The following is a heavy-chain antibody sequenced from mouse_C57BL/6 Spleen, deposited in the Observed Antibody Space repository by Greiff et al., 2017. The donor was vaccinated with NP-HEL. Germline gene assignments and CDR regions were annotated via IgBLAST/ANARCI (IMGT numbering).Heavy chain of an antibody. CDR2: IWSGGST. V-gene: IGHV2-2*01. Sequence: VQGVESGPGLVQPSQSLSITCTVSGFSLTSYGVHWVRQSPGKGLEWLGVIWSGGSTDYNAAFISRLSISKDNSKSQVFFKMNSLQADDTAIYYCAKTAQAPHYYAMDYWGQGTSVTVSS. CDR1: GFSLTSYG. D-gene: IGHD3-2*02. J-gene: IGHJ4*01. CDR3: AKTAQAPHYYAMDY.